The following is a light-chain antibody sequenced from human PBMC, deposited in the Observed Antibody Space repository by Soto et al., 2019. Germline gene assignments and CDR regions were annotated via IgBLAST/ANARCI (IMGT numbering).Light chain of an antibody. Sequence: EIVMTQSPATLSVFPGERATLSCRASQSVSRNLAWYQHKPGQAPRLLIYAASTRATGIPARFSGSGSGTEFTLTISSLQSEDFAVYYGQQYDSWPPGSFGQGTKVEIK. CDR2: AAS. J-gene: IGKJ1*01. CDR1: QSVSRN. V-gene: IGKV3-15*01. CDR3: QQYDSWPPGS.